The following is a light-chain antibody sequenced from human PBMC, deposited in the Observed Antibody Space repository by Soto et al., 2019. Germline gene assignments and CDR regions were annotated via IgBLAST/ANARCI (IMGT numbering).Light chain of an antibody. J-gene: IGKJ1*01. V-gene: IGKV1-39*01. CDR1: QSISNY. Sequence: DIQMTQSPSSLSASVGDRVTIPCRASQSISNYLNWYQQKPGKAPKLLIYAASNLQSGVPSRFSGAGSGTDFTLTISSLQPEDFATYYCQQTYSTPRTFGQGTKVDIK. CDR2: AAS. CDR3: QQTYSTPRT.